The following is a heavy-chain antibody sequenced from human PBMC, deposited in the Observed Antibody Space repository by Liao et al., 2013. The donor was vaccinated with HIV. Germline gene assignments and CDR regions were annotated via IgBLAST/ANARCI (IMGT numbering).Heavy chain of an antibody. CDR1: GESFSHYY. J-gene: IGHJ4*02. V-gene: IGHV4-34*01. D-gene: IGHD3-16*01. Sequence: QVHLQQWGAGLLKPSETLSLTCAVFGESFSHYYWTWIRQPAGTGLEWIGQVSRGGRTTYNPSLGSRVTISSDTSTTQFSLKLTSVTAADTAVYYCARGFRLRLGLVDYWGQGTLVTVSS. CDR3: ARGFRLRLGLVDY. CDR2: VSRGGRT.